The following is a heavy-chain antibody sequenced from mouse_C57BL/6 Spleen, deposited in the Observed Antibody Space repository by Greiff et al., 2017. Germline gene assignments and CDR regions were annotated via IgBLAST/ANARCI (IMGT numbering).Heavy chain of an antibody. CDR3: AREGYYGSPLDY. V-gene: IGHV5-16*01. J-gene: IGHJ2*01. CDR2: INSDGSST. Sequence: EVKVVESEGGLVQPGSSMKLSCTASGFTFSDYYMAWVRQVPEKGLEWVANINSDGSSTYYLDSLKSRFIIARDNAKNILYLQMSSLKAEDTATCYCAREGYYGSPLDYWGQGTTLTVSS. CDR1: GFTFSDYY. D-gene: IGHD1-1*01.